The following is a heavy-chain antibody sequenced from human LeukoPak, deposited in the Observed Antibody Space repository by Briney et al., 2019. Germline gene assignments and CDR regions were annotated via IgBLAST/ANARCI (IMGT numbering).Heavy chain of an antibody. D-gene: IGHD2-21*02. CDR3: ARAVRGPDYTWFDP. CDR1: GGSISSYY. CDR2: IYYSGST. Sequence: LETLSLTCTVSGGSISSYYWSWIRQPPGKGLEWIGYIYYSGSTNYNPSLKSRVTISVDTSKNQFSLKLSSVTAADTAVYYCARAVRGPDYTWFDPWGQGTLVTVSS. V-gene: IGHV4-59*01. J-gene: IGHJ5*02.